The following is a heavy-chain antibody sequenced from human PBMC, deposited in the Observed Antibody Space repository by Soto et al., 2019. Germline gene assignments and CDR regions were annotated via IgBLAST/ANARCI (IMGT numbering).Heavy chain of an antibody. J-gene: IGHJ6*02. CDR2: IWYDGSNK. CDR1: GFTFSSYG. D-gene: IGHD6-13*01. V-gene: IGHV3-33*06. CDR3: AKMWVRIPAAGPRYYYYGMDV. Sequence: PRGSLRLSCAASGFTFSSYGMHWVSQAPGKGLEWVAVIWYDGSNKYYADSVKGRFTISRDNSKNTLYLQMNSLRAEDTAVYYCAKMWVRIPAAGPRYYYYGMDVWGQGTTVTVSS.